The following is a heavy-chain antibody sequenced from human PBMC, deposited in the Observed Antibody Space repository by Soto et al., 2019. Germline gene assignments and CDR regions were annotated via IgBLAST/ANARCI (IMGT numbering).Heavy chain of an antibody. CDR1: SGSISSYY. V-gene: IGHV4-59*08. Sequence: PSETLSLTCTVSSGSISSYYWSWIRQPPGKGLEWIGYIYYSGTTNYNPSLKSRVTISVDTSKNQFSLKLSSVTAADTAVYYCARQSSSGWYGTLYYFDYWGQGTLVTVSS. J-gene: IGHJ4*02. D-gene: IGHD6-19*01. CDR2: IYYSGTT. CDR3: ARQSSSGWYGTLYYFDY.